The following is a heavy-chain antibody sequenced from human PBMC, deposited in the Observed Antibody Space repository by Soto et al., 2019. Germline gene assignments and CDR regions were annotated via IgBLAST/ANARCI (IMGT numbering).Heavy chain of an antibody. Sequence: GGSVRLSCAASGVTFSSHAMSWVRQAPGKGPEWVSAISGSGGSTYYADSVKGRFTISRDNSKNTLYLQMNSLRAEDTAVYYCAKETNRGITIFGVVIPYGMDVWGQGTTVTVSS. CDR3: AKETNRGITIFGVVIPYGMDV. D-gene: IGHD3-3*01. CDR1: GVTFSSHA. V-gene: IGHV3-23*01. J-gene: IGHJ6*02. CDR2: ISGSGGST.